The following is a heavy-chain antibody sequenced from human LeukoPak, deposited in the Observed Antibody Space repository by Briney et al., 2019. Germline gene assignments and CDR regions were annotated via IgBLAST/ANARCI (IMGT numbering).Heavy chain of an antibody. V-gene: IGHV3-69-1*01. J-gene: IGHJ4*02. CDR1: GFSLSGYW. CDR3: ARGGRIAALDY. CDR2: ISSSSYI. D-gene: IGHD6-6*01. Sequence: GGSLRLSCVASGFSLSGYWMYWVRQAPGKGLEWVSSISSSSYIYYADSVKGRFTISRDNAKNSLYLQMNSLRAEDTAVYYCARGGRIAALDYWGQGTLVTVSS.